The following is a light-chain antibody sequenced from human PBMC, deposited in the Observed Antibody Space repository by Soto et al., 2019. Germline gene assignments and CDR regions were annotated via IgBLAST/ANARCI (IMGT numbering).Light chain of an antibody. V-gene: IGLV2-23*01. Sequence: QSALTQPASVSGSPGQSITISCTGTSSDVGSYNFVSWYQQHPGKAPKLMICEGSQRPSGVSSRFSGSKSGNTASLTISGLQAEDEADYYCCSYAGSSTWVFGGGTQLTVL. CDR1: SSDVGSYNF. J-gene: IGLJ3*02. CDR2: EGS. CDR3: CSYAGSSTWV.